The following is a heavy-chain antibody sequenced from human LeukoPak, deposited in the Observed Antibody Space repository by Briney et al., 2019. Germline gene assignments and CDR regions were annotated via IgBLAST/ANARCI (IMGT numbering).Heavy chain of an antibody. CDR2: IYYSGST. V-gene: IGHV4-59*08. J-gene: IGHJ5*02. CDR1: GASIRNYY. Sequence: XETLSLTCTVSGASIRNYYWSWIRQSPGKGLEWIGYIYYSGSTNYNPSLESRVAMSVDTSKNQFSLRLSSVTAADTAIYYCARRYSSSWYVGFFDPWGQGTLVTVSS. D-gene: IGHD6-13*01. CDR3: ARRYSSSWYVGFFDP.